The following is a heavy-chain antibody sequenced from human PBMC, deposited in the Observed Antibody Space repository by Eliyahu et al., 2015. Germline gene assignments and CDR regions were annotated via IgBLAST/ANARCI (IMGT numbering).Heavy chain of an antibody. CDR2: XSWNSGSI. V-gene: IGHV3-9*01. CDR3: AKGYGDLLYFDL. Sequence: FDDYAMHWVRQAPGKGLEWVXGXSWNSGSIGYADSVKGRFTIXRDNXKNSLYLQMNSLRAEDTALYYCAKGYGDLLYFDLWGRGTLVTVSS. CDR1: FDDYA. D-gene: IGHD4-17*01. J-gene: IGHJ2*01.